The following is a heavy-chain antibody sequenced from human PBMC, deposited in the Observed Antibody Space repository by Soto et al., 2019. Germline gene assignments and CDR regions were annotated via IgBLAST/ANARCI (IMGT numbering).Heavy chain of an antibody. V-gene: IGHV4-59*12. Sequence: SETLSLTRTVSGGSISSYYWSWIRQPPGKGLEWVGYIYFGGTTNYNPSLKSRVTISVDKSKNQFSLKLSSVTAADTAVYYCARAGRGYCSGGSCYSGLHGMDVWGQGTTVTVSS. CDR3: ARAGRGYCSGGSCYSGLHGMDV. CDR2: IYFGGTT. J-gene: IGHJ6*02. D-gene: IGHD2-15*01. CDR1: GGSISSYY.